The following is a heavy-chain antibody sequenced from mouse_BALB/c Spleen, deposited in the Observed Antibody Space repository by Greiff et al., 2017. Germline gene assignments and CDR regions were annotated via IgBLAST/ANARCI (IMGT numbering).Heavy chain of an antibody. CDR2: ISYSGST. D-gene: IGHD1-2*01. V-gene: IGHV3-8*02. CDR3: ARFITTANWYFDV. J-gene: IGHJ1*01. CDR1: GDSITSGY. Sequence: EVQRVESGPSLVKPSQTLSLTCSVTGDSITSGYWNWIRKFPGNKLEYMGYISYSGSTYYNPSLKSRISITRDTSKNQYYLQLNSVTTEDTATYYCARFITTANWYFDVWGAGTTVTVSS.